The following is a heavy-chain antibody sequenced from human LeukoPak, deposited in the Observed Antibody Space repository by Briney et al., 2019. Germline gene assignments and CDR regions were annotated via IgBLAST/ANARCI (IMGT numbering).Heavy chain of an antibody. CDR3: AKALGQGYCSSTSCKRLGWWFDP. J-gene: IGHJ5*02. Sequence: PSETLSLTCTVSGGSISSGGYYWSWIRQPPGKGLEWIGYIYHSGSTYYNPSLKSRVTISVDRSKNQFSLKLSSVTAADTAVYYCAKALGQGYCSSTSCKRLGWWFDPWGQGTLVTVSS. D-gene: IGHD2-2*01. CDR1: GGSISSGGYY. V-gene: IGHV4-30-2*01. CDR2: IYHSGST.